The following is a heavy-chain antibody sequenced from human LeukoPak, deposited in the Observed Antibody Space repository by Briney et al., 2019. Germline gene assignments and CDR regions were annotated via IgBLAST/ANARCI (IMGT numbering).Heavy chain of an antibody. J-gene: IGHJ6*03. CDR3: ARVPGGNSYYYYMDV. CDR2: INSDGSST. D-gene: IGHD2-15*01. Sequence: PGGSLRLSCAASGFTFSSYWMHWVRQAPGKGLVWVSRINSDGSSTSYADSVKGRLTISGDNAKNTLYLQMNSLRAEDTAVYYCARVPGGNSYYYYMDVWGKGTTVTVSS. V-gene: IGHV3-74*01. CDR1: GFTFSSYW.